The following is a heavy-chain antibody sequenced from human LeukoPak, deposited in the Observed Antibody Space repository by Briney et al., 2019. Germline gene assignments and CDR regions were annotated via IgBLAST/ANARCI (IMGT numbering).Heavy chain of an antibody. J-gene: IGHJ4*02. Sequence: GGSLRLSCAASGFTFSSYSMNWVRQAPGKGLEWVSSISSSSSYIYYADSVKGRFTNSRDNAKNSLYLQMNSLRAEDTAVYYCAREGPGEAGDGGDFDYWGQGTLVTVSS. CDR2: ISSSSSYI. CDR1: GFTFSSYS. CDR3: AREGPGEAGDGGDFDY. V-gene: IGHV3-21*01. D-gene: IGHD7-27*01.